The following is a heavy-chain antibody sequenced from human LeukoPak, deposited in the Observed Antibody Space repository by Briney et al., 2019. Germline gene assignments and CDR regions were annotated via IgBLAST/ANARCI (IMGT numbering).Heavy chain of an antibody. CDR3: ARLTIAAAGRWFDP. CDR2: IYHSGST. V-gene: IGHV4-38-2*02. J-gene: IGHJ5*02. D-gene: IGHD6-13*01. CDR1: GYSISSGYY. Sequence: PSETLSLTCTASGYSISSGYYWGWIRQPPGKGLEWIGSIYHSGSTYYNPSLKSRVTISVDTSKNQFSLKLSSVTAADTAVYYCARLTIAAAGRWFDPWGQGTLVTVSS.